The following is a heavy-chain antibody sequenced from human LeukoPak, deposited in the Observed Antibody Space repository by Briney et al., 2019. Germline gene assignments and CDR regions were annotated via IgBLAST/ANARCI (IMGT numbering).Heavy chain of an antibody. CDR3: CCRDSSGYHDY. D-gene: IGHD3-22*01. V-gene: IGHV1-69*13. CDR1: GGTFSSYA. J-gene: IGHJ4*02. Sequence: SVKLSCKASGGTFSSYAISWGPQAPRQRLEWMGGIIPIFGTANYAQKFQGRVTITADESTSTAYMELSSLRSEDTAVYYCCCRDSSGYHDYWGQGTLVTVSS. CDR2: IIPIFGTA.